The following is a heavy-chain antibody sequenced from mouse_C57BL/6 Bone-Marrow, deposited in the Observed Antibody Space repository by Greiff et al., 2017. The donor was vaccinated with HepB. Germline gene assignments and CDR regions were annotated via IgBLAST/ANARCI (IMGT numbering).Heavy chain of an antibody. J-gene: IGHJ2*01. D-gene: IGHD2-2*01. CDR1: GFNIKDDY. CDR3: TGIWFKIPYYFDY. V-gene: IGHV14-4*01. Sequence: EVKLMESGAELVRPGASVKLSCTASGFNIKDDYMHWVKQRPEQGLEWIGWIDPENGDTEYASKFQGKATITADTSSNTAYLQLSSLTSDDTAVDYCTGIWFKIPYYFDYWGQGTTLTVSS. CDR2: IDPENGDT.